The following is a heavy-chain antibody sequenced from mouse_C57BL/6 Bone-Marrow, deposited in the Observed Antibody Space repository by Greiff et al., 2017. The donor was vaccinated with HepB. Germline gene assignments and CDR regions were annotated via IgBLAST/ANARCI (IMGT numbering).Heavy chain of an antibody. V-gene: IGHV1-54*01. CDR1: GYAFTNYL. J-gene: IGHJ3*01. CDR2: INPGSGGT. CDR3: ARSGDYGRGAWFAY. Sequence: QVQLQQSGAELVRPGTSVKVSCKASGYAFTNYLIEWVKQRPGQGLEWIGVINPGSGGTNYNEKFKGKATLTADKSSSTAYMQHSSLTSEDSAVYCGARSGDYGRGAWFAYWGQGTLVTVSA. D-gene: IGHD2-4*01.